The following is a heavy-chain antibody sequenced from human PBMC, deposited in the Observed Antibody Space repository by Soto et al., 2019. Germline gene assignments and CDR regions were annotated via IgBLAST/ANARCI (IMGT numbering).Heavy chain of an antibody. CDR3: AHRVRRTVFGLVTTTAIYFDF. CDR1: GFSLTTSGVG. CDR2: IYWDDDK. J-gene: IGHJ4*02. V-gene: IGHV2-5*02. D-gene: IGHD3-3*01. Sequence: QITLNESGPTVVRPTETLTLTCRFSGFSLTTSGVGVGWIRQSPGKAPEWLALIYWDDDKRYSPSLKRRLTISQDTSKDQVVLTVSDLDPTDTATYYCAHRVRRTVFGLVTTTAIYFDFCGQGTPVAVSS.